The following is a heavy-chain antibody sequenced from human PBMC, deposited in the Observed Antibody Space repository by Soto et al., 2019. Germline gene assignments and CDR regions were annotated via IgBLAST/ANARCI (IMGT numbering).Heavy chain of an antibody. CDR3: ARGFEYSTSRAVGDF. D-gene: IGHD6-6*01. J-gene: IGHJ4*02. Sequence: HGESLKISCKVSGYMFVNYWISWVRQMPGKGLEWMGRIDPSDAYTDYSPSFQGHVTISADKSISTAYLQWSSLEASDTAMYFCARGFEYSTSRAVGDFWGQGTLVTVSS. V-gene: IGHV5-10-1*01. CDR2: IDPSDAYT. CDR1: GYMFVNYW.